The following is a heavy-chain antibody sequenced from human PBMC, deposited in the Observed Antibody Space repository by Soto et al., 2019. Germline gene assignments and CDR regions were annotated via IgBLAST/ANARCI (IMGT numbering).Heavy chain of an antibody. CDR1: GGSVYNNSAA. J-gene: IGHJ5*02. D-gene: IGHD6-6*01. CDR2: TYYRAKWYN. V-gene: IGHV6-1*01. CDR3: ARVLWGYRISSSSTQNWFDP. Sequence: QILSLTCAVSGGSVYNNSAACNWIRESPSRGLEWLGRTYYRAKWYNDYAVSVKSRITINPDTSKNQFSLQLNSVTPEDTAVYYCARVLWGYRISSSSTQNWFDPWGQGTLVTVSS.